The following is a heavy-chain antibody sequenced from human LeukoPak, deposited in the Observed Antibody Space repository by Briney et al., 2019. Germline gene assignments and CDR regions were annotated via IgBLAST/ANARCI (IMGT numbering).Heavy chain of an antibody. CDR1: AYTFTDYY. D-gene: IGHD3-3*01. V-gene: IGHV1-2*02. Sequence: ASVKVSCKASAYTFTDYYMHWMRQAPGQGLEWMGWINPNSGGTNYAQKFQGRVTMTRNTSISRGYSDRRRLRSGTPAVISGARGVAVVGSKWFYPCGQGTLVTVSS. CDR3: ARGVAVVGSKWFYP. J-gene: IGHJ5*02. CDR2: INPNSGGT.